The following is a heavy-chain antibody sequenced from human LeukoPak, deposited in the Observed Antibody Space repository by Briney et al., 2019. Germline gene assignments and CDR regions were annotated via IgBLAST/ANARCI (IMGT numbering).Heavy chain of an antibody. V-gene: IGHV1-2*06. CDR2: INPNSGGT. Sequence: ASVKVSCKASGYTFTGYYMHWVRQAPGQGLEWMGRINPNSGGTNYAQKFQGRVTMTRDTSISTAYMELSRLRSDDTAVYYCARDWYDSSCYIALGYWGKATLVTVSS. J-gene: IGHJ4*02. CDR1: GYTFTGYY. D-gene: IGHD3-22*01. CDR3: ARDWYDSSCYIALGY.